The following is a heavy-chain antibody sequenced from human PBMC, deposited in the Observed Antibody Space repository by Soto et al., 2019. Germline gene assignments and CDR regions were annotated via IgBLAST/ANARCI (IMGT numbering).Heavy chain of an antibody. Sequence: PSETLSLTCTVSGGSISSYYWSWIRQPPGKGLEWIGYIYHSGSTYYNPSLKSRVTISVDRSKNQFSLKLSSVTAADTAVYYCARDTSSTSLRAEYFQFWGQGTQVTVSS. V-gene: IGHV4-59*04. CDR2: IYHSGST. D-gene: IGHD6-13*01. CDR1: GGSISSYY. J-gene: IGHJ1*01. CDR3: ARDTSSTSLRAEYFQF.